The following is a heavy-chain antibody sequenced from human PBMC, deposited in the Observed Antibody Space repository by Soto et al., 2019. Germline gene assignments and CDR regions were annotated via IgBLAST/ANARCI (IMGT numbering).Heavy chain of an antibody. J-gene: IGHJ1*01. D-gene: IGHD2-15*01. CDR2: ISATGATT. CDR1: VFTFSDYA. Sequence: PGWSLRLSCVSSVFTFSDYAMTWVRQAPGKGLEWVSVISATGATTYYADSVRGRFTISRDNSKNTLNLQMNDLRVEDTAVIYCAKGRKSTEKDIAVMLAAASSIQHWGQGTLVTVSS. V-gene: IGHV3-23*01. CDR3: AKGRKSTEKDIAVMLAAASSIQH.